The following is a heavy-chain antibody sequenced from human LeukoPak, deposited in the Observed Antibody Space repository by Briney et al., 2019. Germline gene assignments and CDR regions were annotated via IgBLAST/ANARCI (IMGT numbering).Heavy chain of an antibody. V-gene: IGHV3-11*01. J-gene: IGHJ3*02. CDR1: GFTFSDYY. D-gene: IGHD2-15*01. CDR3: ARDRLDVVVVAAPFDAFDI. CDR2: ISSSGSTI. Sequence: GGSLRLSCAASGFTFSDYYMSWIRQAPGKGLEWVSYISSSGSTIYYADSVKGRFTISKDNAKNSLYLQMNSLRAEDTAVYYCARDRLDVVVVAAPFDAFDIWGQGTMVTVSS.